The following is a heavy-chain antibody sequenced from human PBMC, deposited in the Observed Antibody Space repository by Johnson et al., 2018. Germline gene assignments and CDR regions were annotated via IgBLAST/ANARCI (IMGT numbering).Heavy chain of an antibody. CDR1: GFTFSSYG. CDR3: ARGSLVGGTSWFAFEL. Sequence: QVQLVESGGGVVQPGRSLRLSCAASGFTFSSYGMHWVRQAPGKGLEWVSVLYRGGNTYYADSVKGRFTISRDNSKNTLYLQMDSLRAEDTALYYCARGSLVGGTSWFAFELWGQGTMVTVAS. CDR2: LYRGGNT. V-gene: IGHV3-NL1*01. J-gene: IGHJ3*01. D-gene: IGHD1-26*01.